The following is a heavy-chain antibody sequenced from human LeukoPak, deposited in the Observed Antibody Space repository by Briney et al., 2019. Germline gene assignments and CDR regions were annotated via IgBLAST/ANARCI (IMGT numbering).Heavy chain of an antibody. CDR1: GFTVTNYA. CDR3: ARDPNGDYVGAFEFQR. CDR2: ISGRGP. D-gene: IGHD4-17*01. J-gene: IGHJ1*01. V-gene: IGHV3-23*01. Sequence: GGSLRLSCAASGFTVTNYALTWVRQAPGRGLEWVSSISGRGPYYADSAKGRFSISRDNYKNTVYLQMNSQRVEDPAVYYCARDPNGDYVGAFEFQRWGQGTLVIVSS.